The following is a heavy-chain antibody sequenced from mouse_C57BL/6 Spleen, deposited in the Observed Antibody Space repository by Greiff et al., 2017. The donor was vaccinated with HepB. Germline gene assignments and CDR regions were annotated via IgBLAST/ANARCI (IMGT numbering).Heavy chain of an antibody. CDR3: ATPYYYGSSHFAY. CDR2: IWSGGST. Sequence: QVQLQQSGPGLVQPSQSLSITCTVSGFSLTSYGVHWVRQPPGKGLEWLGVIWSGGSTDYTAAFISRLSISKDNSKSQVFFKMNSLQADDTAIYYCATPYYYGSSHFAYWGQGTLVTVSA. CDR1: GFSLTSYG. D-gene: IGHD1-1*01. J-gene: IGHJ3*01. V-gene: IGHV2-4*01.